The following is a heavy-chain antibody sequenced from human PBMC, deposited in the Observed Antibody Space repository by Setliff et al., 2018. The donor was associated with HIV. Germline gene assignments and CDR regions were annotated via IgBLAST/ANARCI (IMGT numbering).Heavy chain of an antibody. D-gene: IGHD6-6*01. V-gene: IGHV4-39*01. Sequence: SETLSLTCTVSGGSISSSSYYWGWIRQPPGKGLEWIGSIYYSGSTYYNPSLKSRVTISVDTSKNQFSLKLSSVTAADTAVYYCASTSTLGSSFDYWGQGTLVTVSS. CDR1: GGSISSSSYY. CDR2: IYYSGST. CDR3: ASTSTLGSSFDY. J-gene: IGHJ4*02.